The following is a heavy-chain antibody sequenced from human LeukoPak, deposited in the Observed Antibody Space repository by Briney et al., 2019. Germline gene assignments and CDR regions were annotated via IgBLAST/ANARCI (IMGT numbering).Heavy chain of an antibody. J-gene: IGHJ4*02. CDR3: AKESRSVVPAVSDYFDY. CDR1: GFTFSSYG. D-gene: IGHD2-2*01. CDR2: IRYDGSNK. V-gene: IGHV3-30*02. Sequence: PGGSLRPSCAASGFTFSSYGMHWVRQAPGKGLEWVAFIRYDGSNKYYADSVKGRFTISRDNSKNTLYLQMNSLRAEDTAVYYCAKESRSVVPAVSDYFDYWGQGTLVTVSS.